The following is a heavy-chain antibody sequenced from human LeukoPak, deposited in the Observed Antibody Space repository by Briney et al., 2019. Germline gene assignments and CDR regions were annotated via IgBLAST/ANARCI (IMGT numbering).Heavy chain of an antibody. D-gene: IGHD2-2*01. CDR2: INHNGNVN. V-gene: IGHV3-7*03. CDR3: AKRYCTSSSCSLSYYYGMDV. J-gene: IGHJ6*02. Sequence: PGGSLRLSCAASGFTFSSYWMNWARQAPGKGLEWVASINHNGNVNYYVDSVKGRFTISRDNSKNTLYLQMNSLRAEDTAVYYCAKRYCTSSSCSLSYYYGMDVWGQGTTVTVSS. CDR1: GFTFSSYW.